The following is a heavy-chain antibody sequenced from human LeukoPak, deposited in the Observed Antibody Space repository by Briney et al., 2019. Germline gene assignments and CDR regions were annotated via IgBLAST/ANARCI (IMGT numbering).Heavy chain of an antibody. D-gene: IGHD3-10*01. V-gene: IGHV5-51*01. J-gene: IGHJ3*02. CDR3: ARPYYYGSGSSDAFDI. CDR1: GYTFTSYW. Sequence: GESLKISCKGSGYTFTSYWIGWVRQMPGKGPERMGIIYPGDSDTRYSPSFQGQVTISADKSISTAYLQWSSLKASDTAMYYCARPYYYGSGSSDAFDIWGQGTMVTVSS. CDR2: IYPGDSDT.